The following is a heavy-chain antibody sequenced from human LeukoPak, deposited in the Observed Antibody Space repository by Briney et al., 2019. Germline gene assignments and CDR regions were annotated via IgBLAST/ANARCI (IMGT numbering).Heavy chain of an antibody. Sequence: SETLSLTCAVYGGSFNGYYWSWIRQPPGKGLEWIGEINHSGSTNYNPSLKSRVTISVDTSKNQFSLKLSSVTAADTAVYYCARVRGDGNNPYDYWGQGTLVTVSS. CDR3: ARVRGDGNNPYDY. D-gene: IGHD2/OR15-2a*01. J-gene: IGHJ4*02. CDR1: GGSFNGYY. V-gene: IGHV4-34*01. CDR2: INHSGST.